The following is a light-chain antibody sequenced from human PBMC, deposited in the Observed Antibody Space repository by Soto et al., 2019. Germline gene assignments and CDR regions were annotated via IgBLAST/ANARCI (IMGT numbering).Light chain of an antibody. CDR2: RNN. V-gene: IGLV1-47*01. J-gene: IGLJ2*01. CDR3: AAWDDRLSVL. CDR1: SSNIGSNY. Sequence: QSVLTQPPSASGTPGQRVTISCSGSSSNIGSNYVYWYQQLPGTAPKLLIYRNNQRPSGVPDRFSGSKSGTCASLAISGLRYEDEHDYYCAAWDDRLSVLFGGGTKVTAL.